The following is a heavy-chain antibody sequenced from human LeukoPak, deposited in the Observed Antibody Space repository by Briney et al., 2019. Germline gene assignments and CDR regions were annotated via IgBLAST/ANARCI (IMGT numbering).Heavy chain of an antibody. CDR2: ISSSGSTI. CDR3: AREHYDILTGYYSHGDFDY. CDR1: GFTFSSYE. D-gene: IGHD3-9*01. J-gene: IGHJ4*02. Sequence: GGSLRLSCAASGFTFSSYEMNWVRQAPGKGLEWVSYISSSGSTIYYADPVKGRFTISRDNAKNSLYLKMNSLRAEDTAVYYCAREHYDILTGYYSHGDFDYWGQGTLVTVSS. V-gene: IGHV3-48*03.